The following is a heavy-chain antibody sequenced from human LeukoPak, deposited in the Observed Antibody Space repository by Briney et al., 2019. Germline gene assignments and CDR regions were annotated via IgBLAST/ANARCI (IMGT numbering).Heavy chain of an antibody. CDR2: INHSGRT. V-gene: IGHV4-34*01. Sequence: SETLSLTCSVSGGAIGSDGYYWNWIRQTPGKGPEWIGEINHSGRTNYNASLKSRVTISIDTSQNQFSLKLTSVTAADTAAYYCARGPQVYCSSTTCYNYHYYVDVWGKGTTVTVSS. CDR1: GGAIGSDGYY. D-gene: IGHD2-2*02. CDR3: ARGPQVYCSSTTCYNYHYYVDV. J-gene: IGHJ6*03.